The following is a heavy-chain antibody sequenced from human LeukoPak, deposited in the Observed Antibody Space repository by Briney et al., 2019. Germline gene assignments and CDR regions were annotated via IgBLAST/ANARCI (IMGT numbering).Heavy chain of an antibody. CDR2: IYYNGSP. Sequence: PLETLSLTCTVSGASLISYYWSWIRQPPGKGLEWIGYIYYNGSPNYNPSLKSRVTMSQDTSKNQFSLKLTSVTAADTAVYYCARDSRSYERSGYYHFDYWGQGSLVTVSS. CDR1: GASLISYY. CDR3: ARDSRSYERSGYYHFDY. V-gene: IGHV4-59*01. D-gene: IGHD3-22*01. J-gene: IGHJ4*02.